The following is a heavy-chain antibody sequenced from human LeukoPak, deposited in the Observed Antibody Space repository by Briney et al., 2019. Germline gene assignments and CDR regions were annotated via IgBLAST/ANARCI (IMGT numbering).Heavy chain of an antibody. D-gene: IGHD1-26*01. J-gene: IGHJ4*02. CDR3: ARDESSLYGLGVGATDY. CDR2: ISSSSSTI. V-gene: IGHV3-48*01. Sequence: PGGSLRLSCAASGFTFSSYSMNWVRQAPGKGLEWVSYISSSSSTIYYADSVKGRFTISRDNAKNSLYLQMNSLRAEDTAVYYCARDESSLYGLGVGATDYWGQGTLVTVSS. CDR1: GFTFSSYS.